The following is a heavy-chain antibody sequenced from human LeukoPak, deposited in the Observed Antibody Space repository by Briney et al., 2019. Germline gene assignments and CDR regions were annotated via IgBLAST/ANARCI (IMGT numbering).Heavy chain of an antibody. Sequence: GGSLRLSCAPSGFTFSDFYMSWIRQAPGKGLEWVSCISSSGFTIYYADSLKGRFTISRDNAKKSLYLQMDSLRADDTALYYCAKEVTMLTSDYYFDLWGRGTLVTVSS. D-gene: IGHD4-17*01. CDR1: GFTFSDFY. J-gene: IGHJ2*01. V-gene: IGHV3-11*04. CDR2: ISSSGFTI. CDR3: AKEVTMLTSDYYFDL.